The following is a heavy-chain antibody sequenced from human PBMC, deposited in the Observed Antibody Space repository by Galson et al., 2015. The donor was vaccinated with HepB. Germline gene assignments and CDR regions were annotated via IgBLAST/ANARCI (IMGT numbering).Heavy chain of an antibody. V-gene: IGHV3-64D*06. CDR1: GFIFSSYT. D-gene: IGHD6-19*01. Sequence: SLRLSCVPSGFIFSSYTMHWVRQAPGKGLESVSGISYSGGTTYYADSVKGRFTISRDNSKNTLYLQMNSLRPDDTAVYYCEKGTSGWYSEYWGQGTLVTVSS. CDR2: ISYSGGTT. J-gene: IGHJ4*02. CDR3: EKGTSGWYSEY.